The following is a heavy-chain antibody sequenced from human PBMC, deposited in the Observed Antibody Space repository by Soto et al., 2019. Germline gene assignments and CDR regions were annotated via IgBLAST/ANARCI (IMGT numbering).Heavy chain of an antibody. CDR3: AHWSTYYDFWSGYYQWGFDY. Sequence: QITLKESGPPLVKPTQTLTLTCTFSGFSLSTSGVGVGWIRQPPGKALEWLALIYWDDDKRYSPSLKSRLTITKDTSKNQVVLTMTNMDPVDTATYYCAHWSTYYDFWSGYYQWGFDYWGQGTLVTVSS. D-gene: IGHD3-3*01. J-gene: IGHJ4*02. CDR1: GFSLSTSGVG. CDR2: IYWDDDK. V-gene: IGHV2-5*02.